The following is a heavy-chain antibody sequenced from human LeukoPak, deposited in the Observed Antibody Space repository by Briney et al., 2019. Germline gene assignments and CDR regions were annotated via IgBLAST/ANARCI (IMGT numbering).Heavy chain of an antibody. Sequence: PSETLSLTCTVSGGSISISNYYWGWIRQPPGRGLEWIGSISYSGTYYNPSLKSRLTISVDTSKNHFSLNLRSVTAADTAVYYCARRTSNPVGAIDYWGQGTLGTVSS. CDR1: GGSISISNYY. CDR3: ARRTSNPVGAIDY. V-gene: IGHV4-39*01. D-gene: IGHD1-26*01. CDR2: ISYSGT. J-gene: IGHJ4*02.